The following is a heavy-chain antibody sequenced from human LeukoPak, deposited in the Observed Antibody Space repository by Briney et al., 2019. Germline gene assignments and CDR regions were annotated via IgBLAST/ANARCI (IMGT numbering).Heavy chain of an antibody. CDR2: ISYDGSNK. J-gene: IGHJ1*01. CDR1: GFTFSSYA. V-gene: IGHV3-30*04. Sequence: GRSLRLSCAASGFTFSSYAMHWVRQAPGKGLEWVAVISYDGSNKYYADSVKGRFTISRDNSKNTLYQQMNSLRAEDTAVYYCARDNQWLVLSGAEYFQHWGQGTLVTVSS. CDR3: ARDNQWLVLSGAEYFQH. D-gene: IGHD6-19*01.